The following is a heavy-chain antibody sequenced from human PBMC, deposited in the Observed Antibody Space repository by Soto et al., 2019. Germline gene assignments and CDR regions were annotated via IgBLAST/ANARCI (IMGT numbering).Heavy chain of an antibody. CDR3: ATPLWTGDDAFDI. V-gene: IGHV1-24*01. Sequence: ASVKVSCKVSGYTLTELSMHWVRQAPGKGLEWMGGFDPEDGETIFAQKFQGRVTMTEDTSTDTAYMELSSLRSEDTAVYYCATPLWTGDDAFDIWGQGTMVTVSS. CDR1: GYTLTELS. J-gene: IGHJ3*02. D-gene: IGHD7-27*01. CDR2: FDPEDGET.